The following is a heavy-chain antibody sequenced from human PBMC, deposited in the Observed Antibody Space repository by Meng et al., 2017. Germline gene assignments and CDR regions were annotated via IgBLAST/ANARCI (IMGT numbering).Heavy chain of an antibody. CDR2: IKQDGSEK. J-gene: IGHJ4*02. D-gene: IGHD3-16*01. Sequence: GESLKISCAASGFTFSSYWMSWVRQAPGKGLEWVANIKQDGSEKYYVDSVKGRFTISRDNAKNSLYLQMNSQRAEDTGVYYCARDVSGMIFDYWGQGTLVTVSS. V-gene: IGHV3-7*01. CDR1: GFTFSSYW. CDR3: ARDVSGMIFDY.